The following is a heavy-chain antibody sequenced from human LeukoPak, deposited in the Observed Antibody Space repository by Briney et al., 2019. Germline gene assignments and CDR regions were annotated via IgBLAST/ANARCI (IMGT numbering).Heavy chain of an antibody. Sequence: GESLKISCKGSGYSFTSYWIGWVRQMPGKGLEWMGIIYPGDSDTRYSPSFQGQVTISADKSISTAYLQWSSLKASDTAMYYCARSITASPHVSYYYGMDVWGQGTTVTVSS. CDR1: GYSFTSYW. J-gene: IGHJ6*02. CDR3: ARSITASPHVSYYYGMDV. CDR2: IYPGDSDT. V-gene: IGHV5-51*01. D-gene: IGHD6-13*01.